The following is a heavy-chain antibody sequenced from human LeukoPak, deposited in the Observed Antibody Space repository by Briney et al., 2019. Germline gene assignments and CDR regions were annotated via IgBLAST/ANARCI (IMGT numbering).Heavy chain of an antibody. CDR3: VRDFTSTAASSDY. D-gene: IGHD2-2*01. J-gene: IGHJ4*02. V-gene: IGHV3-72*01. CDR1: GFTFSDYY. CDR2: SRNKANRYTT. Sequence: GGSLRLSCAASGFTFSDYYMDWVRRAPGKGLEWVGRSRNKANRYTTEYAASVKGRFTISRDESKNSLYLQMDSLKAEDTALYYCVRDFTSTAASSDYWGQGTLVTVSS.